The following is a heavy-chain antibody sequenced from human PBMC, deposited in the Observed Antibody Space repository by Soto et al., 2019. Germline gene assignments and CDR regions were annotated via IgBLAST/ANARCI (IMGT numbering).Heavy chain of an antibody. Sequence: XETLSLTCTFSGVAINSTVYYCGWIRQPPWKGLEWIGSSNYGGPTYYSPSLQSRVTISLDTAKNHFSLNLRSVTAADTAVYYCARHGAYSTSVYYYYGMEVWGQGTQVTVS. D-gene: IGHD6-13*01. J-gene: IGHJ6*01. CDR2: SNYGGPT. CDR1: GVAINSTVYY. CDR3: ARHGAYSTSVYYYYGMEV. V-gene: IGHV4-39*01.